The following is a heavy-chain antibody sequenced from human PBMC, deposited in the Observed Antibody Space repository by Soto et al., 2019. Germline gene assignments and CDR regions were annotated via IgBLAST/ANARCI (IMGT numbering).Heavy chain of an antibody. J-gene: IGHJ4*02. V-gene: IGHV4-61*08. D-gene: IGHD1-26*01. CDR3: ARAIVGARIDY. CDR1: GGSISSGGYY. CDR2: IYYSGST. Sequence: SETLSLTCTVSGGSISSGGYYWSWIRQHPGKGLEWIGYIYYSGSTNYNPSLKSRVTISVDTSKNQFSLKLSSVTAADTAVYYCARAIVGARIDYWGQGTLVTVSS.